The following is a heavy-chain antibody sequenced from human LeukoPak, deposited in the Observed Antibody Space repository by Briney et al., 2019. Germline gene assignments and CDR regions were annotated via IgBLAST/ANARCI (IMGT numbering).Heavy chain of an antibody. J-gene: IGHJ4*02. V-gene: IGHV1-69*04. CDR2: IIPILGIA. CDR1: GGTFSSYA. Sequence: TVKVSCKASGGTFSSYAISWVRQAPGQGLEWMGRIIPILGIANYAQKFQGRVTITADKSTSTAYMELSSLRSEDTAVYYCASQFGESGPIDYWGQGTLVTVSS. D-gene: IGHD3-10*01. CDR3: ASQFGESGPIDY.